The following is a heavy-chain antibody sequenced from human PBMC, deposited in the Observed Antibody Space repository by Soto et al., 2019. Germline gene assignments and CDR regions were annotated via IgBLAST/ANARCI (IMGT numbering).Heavy chain of an antibody. CDR2: IFTSGST. CDR3: ARVGSRGYSYGYADY. Sequence: SETLSLTCTVSGGSINSGAYCWSWIRQHPGKGLEWIGYIFTSGSTYYNPSIESRVTISVDTCKNHFSLKLRSVTAADKVVYYCARVGSRGYSYGYADYWGQGTLVTVSS. J-gene: IGHJ4*02. V-gene: IGHV4-31*03. CDR1: GGSINSGAYC. D-gene: IGHD5-18*01.